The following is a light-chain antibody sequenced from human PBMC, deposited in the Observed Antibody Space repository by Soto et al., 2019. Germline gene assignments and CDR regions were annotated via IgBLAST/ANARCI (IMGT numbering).Light chain of an antibody. Sequence: QSALTQPASVSGSPGQSITVSCTGTSSDVGGYNYVSWYQHHPGKAPKLMIFEVSNRPSGVSDRFSGSKSGNTASLTISGLQAEDEADYYCSSYTSTSSPVLFGGGTKLTVL. CDR1: SSDVGGYNY. CDR2: EVS. V-gene: IGLV2-14*01. CDR3: SSYTSTSSPVL. J-gene: IGLJ2*01.